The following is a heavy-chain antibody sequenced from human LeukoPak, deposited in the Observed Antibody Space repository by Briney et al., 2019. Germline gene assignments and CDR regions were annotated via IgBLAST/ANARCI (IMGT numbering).Heavy chain of an antibody. CDR2: IGGSGTRT. Sequence: GGSLRLSCSASGFTFTTYGMNWVRQAPGKGLEWVSGIGGSGTRTYYADSVKGRFTISRDSSKNTLFLQMNRLRPEAAAVYYCAKAPVTTCRGAFCYPFDYWGLGTLVTVSS. D-gene: IGHD2-15*01. CDR1: GFTFTTYG. CDR3: AKAPVTTCRGAFCYPFDY. V-gene: IGHV3-23*01. J-gene: IGHJ4*02.